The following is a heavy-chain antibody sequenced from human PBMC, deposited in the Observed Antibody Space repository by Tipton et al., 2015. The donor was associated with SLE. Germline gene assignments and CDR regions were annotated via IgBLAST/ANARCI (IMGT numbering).Heavy chain of an antibody. CDR1: GFTFSSYG. CDR2: IRYDGSNK. CDR3: AKDSTYKLELHYFDY. J-gene: IGHJ4*02. Sequence: SLRLSCAASGFTFSSYGMHWVRQAPGKGLEWVAFIRYDGSNKYYADSVKGRFTISRDNSKNTLYLQMNSLRAEDTAVYYCAKDSTYKLELHYFDYWGQGTLVTVSS. V-gene: IGHV3-30*02. D-gene: IGHD1-7*01.